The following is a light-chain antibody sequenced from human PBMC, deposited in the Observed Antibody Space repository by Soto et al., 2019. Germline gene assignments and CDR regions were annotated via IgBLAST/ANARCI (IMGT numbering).Light chain of an antibody. CDR2: SNN. V-gene: IGLV1-44*01. CDR3: ASWDDTLNDYV. J-gene: IGLJ1*01. CDR1: YSNVGANP. Sequence: QSVLTXPPSASGTPGQTVTISCSGSYSNVGANPVSWYQQVPGRAPQLLIYSNNQRPAGVPGRFSGSRSDTSASLSISGLQSADEVDYYCASWDDTLNDYVFGTGTKVTVL.